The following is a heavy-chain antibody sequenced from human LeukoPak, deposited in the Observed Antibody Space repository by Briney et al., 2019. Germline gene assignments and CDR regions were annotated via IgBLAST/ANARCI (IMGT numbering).Heavy chain of an antibody. V-gene: IGHV3-48*01. Sequence: PGGSLRLSCAASGFTFSSYSMNWVRQAPGKGLEWVSYISSSSSTIYYADSVKGRFTISRDNAKNSLYLQMNSLRAEDTAVYYCARRPIAARPHFDYWGQGTLVTVSS. D-gene: IGHD6-6*01. J-gene: IGHJ4*02. CDR1: GFTFSSYS. CDR2: ISSSSSTI. CDR3: ARRPIAARPHFDY.